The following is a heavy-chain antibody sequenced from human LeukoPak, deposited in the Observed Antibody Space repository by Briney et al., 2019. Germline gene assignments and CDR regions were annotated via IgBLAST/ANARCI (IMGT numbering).Heavy chain of an antibody. Sequence: SETLSLTCTDSGGSISSYYWSWIRQPPGKGLEWIGYIYTSGSTNYNPSLKSRVTISVDTSKNQFSLKLSSVTAADTAVYYCARSYQTDYYYYYYYMDVWGKGTTVTVSS. CDR2: IYTSGST. J-gene: IGHJ6*03. D-gene: IGHD2-2*01. CDR1: GGSISSYY. V-gene: IGHV4-4*09. CDR3: ARSYQTDYYYYYYYMDV.